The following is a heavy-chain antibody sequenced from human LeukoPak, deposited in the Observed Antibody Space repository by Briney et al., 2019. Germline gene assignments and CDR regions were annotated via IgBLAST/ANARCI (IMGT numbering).Heavy chain of an antibody. J-gene: IGHJ4*02. CDR2: VSAHNGNT. CDR3: ARDLTVFGVVISPDFNY. CDR1: GYTFTSYG. D-gene: IGHD3-3*01. Sequence: ASVKVSCKASGYTFTSYGISWVRQAPRQGLEWMGWVSAHNGNTNYAQKLQGRVTMTTDTSTSTAYMELRSLRSDDTAVYYRARDLTVFGVVISPDFNYWGQGTLVTVSS. V-gene: IGHV1-18*01.